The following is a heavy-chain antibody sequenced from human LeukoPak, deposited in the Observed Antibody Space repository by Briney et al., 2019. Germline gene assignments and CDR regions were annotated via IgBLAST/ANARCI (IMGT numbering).Heavy chain of an antibody. D-gene: IGHD5-12*01. CDR2: ISSSSSYI. V-gene: IGHV3-21*01. J-gene: IGHJ4*02. CDR3: ARDRGYSGTLRD. Sequence: GGSLRLSCAASGFTFSSYSMNWVRQAPGKGLEWVSSISSSSSYIYYADSVKGRSTISRDNAKNSLYLQMNSLRAEDTAVYYCARDRGYSGTLRDWGQGTLVTVSS. CDR1: GFTFSSYS.